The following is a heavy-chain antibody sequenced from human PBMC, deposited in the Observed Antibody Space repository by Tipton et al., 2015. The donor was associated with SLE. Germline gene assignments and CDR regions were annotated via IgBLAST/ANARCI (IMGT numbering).Heavy chain of an antibody. CDR1: GYTFPNYV. J-gene: IGHJ4*02. D-gene: IGHD2-2*01. V-gene: IGHV1-18*01. CDR3: TRDTRYQHASDV. Sequence: QVQLVQSGAELKKPGASVKVSCKASGYTFPNYVLNWVRQAPGQGLEWMGWISAHNGNTKLQQKFQGRVLMTTDTSTNTAFMELRGLRSDDTAVYYCTRDTRYQHASDVWGQGTLVTVSS. CDR2: ISAHNGNT.